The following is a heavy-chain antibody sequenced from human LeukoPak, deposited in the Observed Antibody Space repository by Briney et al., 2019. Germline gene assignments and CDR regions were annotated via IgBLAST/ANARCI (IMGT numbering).Heavy chain of an antibody. CDR1: GFTMSSYW. J-gene: IGHJ4*02. CDR2: INHGGSVT. CDR3: SRDFVGAEDY. Sequence: GGSLRLSCSASGFTMSSYWMHWVREAPGKGLVWVSRINHGGSVTNHGDSVRGRFPISRDTATNTLYLEMNSLRAEDTAVYYCSRDFVGAEDYWGQGTLVTVSS. D-gene: IGHD3-16*01. V-gene: IGHV3-74*01.